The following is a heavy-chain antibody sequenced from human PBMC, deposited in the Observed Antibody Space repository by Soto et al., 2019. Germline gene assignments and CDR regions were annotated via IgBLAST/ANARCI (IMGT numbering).Heavy chain of an antibody. CDR2: IYHSGST. J-gene: IGHJ6*02. V-gene: IGHV4-30-2*01. D-gene: IGHD5-18*01. CDR1: GGSISSGGYS. CDR3: ARGPVDTAMVPHYYCMDV. Sequence: QLQLQESGSGLVKPSQTLSLTCAVSGGSISSGGYSWSWIRQPPGKGLEGMGYIYHSGSTHYNPPLKSRVTISVDCPKNPFSLKLSSVTAADTAVYYCARGPVDTAMVPHYYCMDVWGPGTPVTVSS.